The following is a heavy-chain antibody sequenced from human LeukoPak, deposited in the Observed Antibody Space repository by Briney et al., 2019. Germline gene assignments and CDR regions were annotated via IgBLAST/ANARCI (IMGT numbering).Heavy chain of an antibody. J-gene: IGHJ6*02. D-gene: IGHD3-3*01. V-gene: IGHV4-34*01. CDR1: GGSFSGYY. Sequence: SETLSLTCAVYGGSFSGYYWSWIRQPPGKGLEWIGEINHSGSTNYNPSLKSRVTISVDTSKNQFSLKLSSVTAADTAVYYCARDGGRYYDFWSGYYYYYGMDVWGQGTTVTVSS. CDR2: INHSGST. CDR3: ARDGGRYYDFWSGYYYYYGMDV.